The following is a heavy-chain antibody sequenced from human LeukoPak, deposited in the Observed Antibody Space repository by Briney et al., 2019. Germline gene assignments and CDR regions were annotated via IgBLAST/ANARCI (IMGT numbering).Heavy chain of an antibody. CDR3: ATDLSGVGIDY. V-gene: IGHV1-24*01. J-gene: IGHJ4*02. CDR2: FDPEDGET. D-gene: IGHD1-26*01. Sequence: ASVTVSCTVSGYTLTELSMHWVRQAPGKGLEWMGGFDPEDGETIYARKFQGRVTMTEDTSTDTAYMELSSLRSEDTAVYYCATDLSGVGIDYWGQGTLVTVSS. CDR1: GYTLTELS.